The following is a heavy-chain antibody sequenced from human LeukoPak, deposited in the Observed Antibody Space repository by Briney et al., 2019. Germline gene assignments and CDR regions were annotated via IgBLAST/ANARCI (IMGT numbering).Heavy chain of an antibody. CDR2: IWYDGSNK. Sequence: GGSLRLSCAASGFTFSSYGMHWVRQAPGKGLEWVAVIWYDGSNKYYADSVKGRFTISRDNSKNTLYLQMNSLRAEDTAVYYCARDREQQLVQGGMDVWGQGTTVTVSS. V-gene: IGHV3-33*01. CDR3: ARDREQQLVQGGMDV. D-gene: IGHD6-13*01. J-gene: IGHJ6*02. CDR1: GFTFSSYG.